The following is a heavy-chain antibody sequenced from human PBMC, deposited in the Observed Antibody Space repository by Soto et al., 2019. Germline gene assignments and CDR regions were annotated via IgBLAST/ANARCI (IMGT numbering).Heavy chain of an antibody. CDR1: GGSISNYF. V-gene: IGHV4-59*01. D-gene: IGHD3-10*01. CDR2: IYYSGST. J-gene: IGHJ3*01. CDR3: ARVWGGAFDF. Sequence: SSEPLSLTYTVAGGSISNYFWSWIRQPPGKGLEWIGYIYYSGSTNYSPSLKSRVTISVDTSKNQFSLKLSSVTAADTAVYYCARVWGGAFDFWGQGTMVT.